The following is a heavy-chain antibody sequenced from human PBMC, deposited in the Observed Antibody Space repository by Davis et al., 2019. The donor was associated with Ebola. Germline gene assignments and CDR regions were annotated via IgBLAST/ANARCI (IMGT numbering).Heavy chain of an antibody. J-gene: IGHJ5*02. D-gene: IGHD3-22*01. CDR1: GGSISSGGSY. CDR3: ARESYYDSSGYYYNWFDP. CDR2: IHNTGSF. Sequence: LRLSCSVSGGSISSGGSYWSWIRQHPGKGLEWIGYIHNTGSFYYNPSLKSRVIISVDTSKNQFSLKLSSVTAADTAVYYCARESYYDSSGYYYNWFDPWGQGTLVTVSS. V-gene: IGHV4-31*03.